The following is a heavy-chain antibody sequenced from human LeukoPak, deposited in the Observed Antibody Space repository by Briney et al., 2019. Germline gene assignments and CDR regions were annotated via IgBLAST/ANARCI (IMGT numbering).Heavy chain of an antibody. J-gene: IGHJ4*02. D-gene: IGHD1-26*01. CDR1: GFTFSSYW. CDR3: ARILNSGSLPI. Sequence: GGSLRLSCAASGFTFSSYWMSWVRQAPGKGLEWVANIKQDGSEKYYVDSVKGRFTISRDNAKNSLYLQMNSLRAEDTAVCYCARILNSGSLPIWGQGTLVTVSS. CDR2: IKQDGSEK. V-gene: IGHV3-7*01.